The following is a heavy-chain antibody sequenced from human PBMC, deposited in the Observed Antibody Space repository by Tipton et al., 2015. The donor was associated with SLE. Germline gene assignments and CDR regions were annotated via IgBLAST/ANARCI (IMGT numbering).Heavy chain of an antibody. V-gene: IGHV3-48*03. Sequence: SLRLSCAASGFTFSSYEMNWVRQAPGKGLEWVSYISSSGSTIYYADSVKGRFTISRDNAKNSLYLQMNSLRAEDTAVYYCARGGITIFGVAAGNRYSGSYPHAFDIWGRGTLVTVSS. CDR2: ISSSGSTI. J-gene: IGHJ2*01. D-gene: IGHD3-3*01. CDR3: ARGGITIFGVAAGNRYSGSYPHAFDI. CDR1: GFTFSSYE.